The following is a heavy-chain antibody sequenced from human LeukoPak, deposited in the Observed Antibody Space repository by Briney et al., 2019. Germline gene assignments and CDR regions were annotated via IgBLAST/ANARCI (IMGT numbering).Heavy chain of an antibody. J-gene: IGHJ4*02. CDR2: INHSGST. CDR3: ATYDSSGYGVFDY. CDR1: GGSFSGYY. Sequence: SETLSLTCAVYGGSFSGYYWSWIRQPPGKGLEWIGEINHSGSTNYNPSLKSRVTISVDTSKNQFSLKLSSVTAADTAVYYCATYDSSGYGVFDYWGQGTLDTVSS. D-gene: IGHD3-22*01. V-gene: IGHV4-34*01.